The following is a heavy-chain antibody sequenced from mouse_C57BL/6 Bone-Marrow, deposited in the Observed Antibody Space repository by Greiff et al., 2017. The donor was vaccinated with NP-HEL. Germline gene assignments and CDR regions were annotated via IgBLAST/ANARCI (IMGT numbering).Heavy chain of an antibody. Sequence: QVQLKQPGAELVRPGTSVKLSCKASGYTFTSYWMHWVKQRPGQGLEWIGVIDPSDSYTNYNQKFKGKATLTVDTSSSTAYMQLSSLTSEDSAVYYCARSGDYYGSSYGFAYWGQGTLVTVSA. CDR1: GYTFTSYW. D-gene: IGHD1-1*01. J-gene: IGHJ3*01. V-gene: IGHV1-59*01. CDR3: ARSGDYYGSSYGFAY. CDR2: IDPSDSYT.